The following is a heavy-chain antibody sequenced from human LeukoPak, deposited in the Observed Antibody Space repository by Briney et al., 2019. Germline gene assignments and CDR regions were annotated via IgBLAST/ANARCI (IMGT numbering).Heavy chain of an antibody. J-gene: IGHJ3*01. Sequence: GGSLRLSCAASGFIFSSYAMTWVRQAPGKGLEWVSSFGLYGGTTHYADSVKGRFTISRDNSKNTLYLQMTSLRADDTAVYYCVKVSSTTSWYFAFDVWGQGTMVAVSS. V-gene: IGHV3-23*01. D-gene: IGHD2-2*01. CDR2: FGLYGGTT. CDR3: VKVSSTTSWYFAFDV. CDR1: GFIFSSYA.